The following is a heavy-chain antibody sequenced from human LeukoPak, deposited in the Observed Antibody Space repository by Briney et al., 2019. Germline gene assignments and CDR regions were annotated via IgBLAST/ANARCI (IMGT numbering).Heavy chain of an antibody. CDR1: GYTLTELS. V-gene: IGHV1-24*01. Sequence: GASVKVSCKVSGYTLTELSMHWVRQAPGEGLEWMGGFDPEDGETVYAQKFQGRVTMTEDTSTDTAYMELSSLRSEDTAVYYCATSRTSILGATPPYCFDYWGQGTLVTVSS. J-gene: IGHJ4*02. CDR2: FDPEDGET. D-gene: IGHD1-26*01. CDR3: ATSRTSILGATPPYCFDY.